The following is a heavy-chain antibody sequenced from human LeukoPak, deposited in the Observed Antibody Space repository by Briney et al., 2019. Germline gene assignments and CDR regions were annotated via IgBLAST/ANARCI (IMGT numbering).Heavy chain of an antibody. V-gene: IGHV4-34*01. J-gene: IGHJ4*01. D-gene: IGHD2-15*01. CDR3: ARDRDVDDFDS. Sequence: SETLSLTRAVYGGSFSGYYWSWIRQPPGKGLEWIGEINHSGSTNYNPSLKSRVTISVDTSKNQLSLNLKSVTAADTAVYYCARDRDVDDFDSWGHGTLVTVSS. CDR1: GGSFSGYY. CDR2: INHSGST.